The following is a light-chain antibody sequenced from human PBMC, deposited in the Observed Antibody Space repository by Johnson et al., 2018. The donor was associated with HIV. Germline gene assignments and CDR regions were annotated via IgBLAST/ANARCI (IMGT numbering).Light chain of an antibody. J-gene: IGLJ1*01. Sequence: HSVLTQPPSVSAAPGQKVTISCSGSSSNVGSNYISWYRQLPGTAPKLIIYENNKRPSGIPDRFSGSKSGTSATLGITGLQTGDEADYYCGTWDSSLSAYVFGTGTKVTVL. CDR2: ENN. CDR1: SSNVGSNY. CDR3: GTWDSSLSAYV. V-gene: IGLV1-51*02.